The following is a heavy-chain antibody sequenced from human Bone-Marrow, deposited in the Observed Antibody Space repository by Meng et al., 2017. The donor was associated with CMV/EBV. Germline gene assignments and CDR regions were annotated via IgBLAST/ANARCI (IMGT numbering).Heavy chain of an antibody. D-gene: IGHD3-22*01. J-gene: IGHJ4*02. CDR1: GFTFSSYG. Sequence: GSSLKISCAASGFTFSSYGMHWVRQAPGKGLEWVAFIRYDGSNKYYADSVKGRFTISRDNSKNTLYLQMNSLRAEDTAVYYCAKDAHITMIVVGDYWGQGTLVTVSS. CDR2: IRYDGSNK. V-gene: IGHV3-30*02. CDR3: AKDAHITMIVVGDY.